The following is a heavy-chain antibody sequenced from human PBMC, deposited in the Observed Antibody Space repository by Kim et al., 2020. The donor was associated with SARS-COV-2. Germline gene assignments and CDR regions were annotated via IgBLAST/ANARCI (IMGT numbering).Heavy chain of an antibody. V-gene: IGHV4-39*01. D-gene: IGHD3-10*01. Sequence: YTPSLESRVTISLATPMHQFSLKLSSVTAADTAVYYCARLPYYYGSGSFSSWGRGTLVTVSS. J-gene: IGHJ4*02. CDR3: ARLPYYYGSGSFSS.